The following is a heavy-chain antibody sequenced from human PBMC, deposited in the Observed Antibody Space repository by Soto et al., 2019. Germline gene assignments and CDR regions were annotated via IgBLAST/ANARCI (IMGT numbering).Heavy chain of an antibody. V-gene: IGHV1-18*01. Sequence: ASVKVSCKASGYTFTSYGISWVRQAPGQGLEWMGWISAYNGNTNYAQKLQGRVTMTTDTPTSTAYMELRSLRSDDTAVYYCARDSGYVLFYYYGMDVWGQGTTVTVSS. D-gene: IGHD5-12*01. CDR2: ISAYNGNT. J-gene: IGHJ6*02. CDR3: ARDSGYVLFYYYGMDV. CDR1: GYTFTSYG.